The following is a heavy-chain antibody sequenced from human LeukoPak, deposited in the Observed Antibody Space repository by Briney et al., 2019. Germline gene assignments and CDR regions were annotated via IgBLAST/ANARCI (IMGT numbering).Heavy chain of an antibody. D-gene: IGHD3-22*01. CDR1: GFTFSGYA. V-gene: IGHV3-23*01. Sequence: GSLRLSCAASGFTFSGYAMSWVRQAPGKGLEWVSAISGSGGSTYYADSVKGRFTISRDNSKNTLYLQMNSLRAEDTAVYYCAKHVGPYDSSGYYWGQGTLVTVSS. CDR3: AKHVGPYDSSGYY. CDR2: ISGSGGST. J-gene: IGHJ4*02.